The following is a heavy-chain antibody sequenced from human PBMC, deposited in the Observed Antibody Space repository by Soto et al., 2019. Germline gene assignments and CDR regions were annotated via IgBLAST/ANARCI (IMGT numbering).Heavy chain of an antibody. Sequence: AASVKVSCKASGYTFTSYYMHWVRQAPGQGLEWMGIINPSGGSTSYAQKFQGRVTMTRDTSTSTVCMELSSLRSEDTAVYYCARDRRYYGSGSYYPKSYYFDYWGQGTLVTVSS. J-gene: IGHJ4*02. D-gene: IGHD3-10*01. V-gene: IGHV1-46*03. CDR1: GYTFTSYY. CDR3: ARDRRYYGSGSYYPKSYYFDY. CDR2: INPSGGST.